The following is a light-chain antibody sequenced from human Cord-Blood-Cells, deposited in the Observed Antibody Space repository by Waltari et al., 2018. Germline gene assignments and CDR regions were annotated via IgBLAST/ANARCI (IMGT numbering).Light chain of an antibody. CDR2: AAS. Sequence: DIQMTQSPSSLSESVGDRVTITCRASQSISSYLNWYQQKPGKAPKLLLYAASSLQSGVPSRFSGSGSGTDFTLTISSLQPEDFATYYCQQSYSTPPTFGQGTKVEIK. J-gene: IGKJ1*01. V-gene: IGKV1-39*01. CDR1: QSISSY. CDR3: QQSYSTPPT.